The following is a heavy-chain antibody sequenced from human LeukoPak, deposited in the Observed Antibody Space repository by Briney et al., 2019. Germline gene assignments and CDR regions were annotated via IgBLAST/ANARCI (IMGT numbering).Heavy chain of an antibody. V-gene: IGHV3-9*01. Sequence: GGSLRLSCAASGFTFDDYAMHWVRQAPGKGLEWVSGISWNSGSIGYADSVKGRFTISRDNAKNSLYLQMNSLRAEDTALYYCAKDISWGGSSWNWFDPWGQGTLVTVSS. J-gene: IGHJ5*02. CDR1: GFTFDDYA. CDR2: ISWNSGSI. D-gene: IGHD6-13*01. CDR3: AKDISWGGSSWNWFDP.